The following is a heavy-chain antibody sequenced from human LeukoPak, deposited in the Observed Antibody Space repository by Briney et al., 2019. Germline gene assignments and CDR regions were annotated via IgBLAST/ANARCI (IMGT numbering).Heavy chain of an antibody. V-gene: IGHV4-59*01. CDR2: IYYSGST. CDR1: GGSISNYY. Sequence: SETLSLTCTVSGGSISNYYWSWIRQPPGKGLGWIAYIYYSGSTNYNPSLKSRVTISIDTSKNQFSLKLNSVTAADTAVYYCARGLIRQSAFDIWGQGTMVTVSS. CDR3: ARGLIRQSAFDI. J-gene: IGHJ3*02. D-gene: IGHD2-8*01.